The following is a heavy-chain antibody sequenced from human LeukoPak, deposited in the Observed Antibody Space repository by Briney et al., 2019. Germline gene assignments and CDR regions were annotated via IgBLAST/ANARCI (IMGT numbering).Heavy chain of an antibody. CDR1: GFTFSSYA. V-gene: IGHV3-64*01. Sequence: GGSLRLSCAASGFTFSSYAMHWVRQAPGKGLEYVSAISSNGGSTYYANSVKGRFTISRDNSKNTLYLQMGSLRAEDMAVYYCARFGGSGWFDYWGQGTLVTVSS. J-gene: IGHJ4*02. CDR2: ISSNGGST. CDR3: ARFGGSGWFDY. D-gene: IGHD6-19*01.